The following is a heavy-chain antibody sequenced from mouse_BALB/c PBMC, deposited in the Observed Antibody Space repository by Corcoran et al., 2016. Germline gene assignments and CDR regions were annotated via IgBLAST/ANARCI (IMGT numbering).Heavy chain of an antibody. CDR2: INTYTGEP. D-gene: IGHD4-1*01. CDR1: GYTFTNYG. J-gene: IGHJ4*01. CDR3: ARQTGNAPYYYVIDY. V-gene: IGHV9-1*02. Sequence: QIQLVQSGPELKKPGETVKISCKASGYTFTNYGMNWVKPAPGKGLKWMGWINTYTGEPTYADDFKGRFAFSLETSASTAYLQINNLKNEDMATYFCARQTGNAPYYYVIDYWGQGTSVTVSS.